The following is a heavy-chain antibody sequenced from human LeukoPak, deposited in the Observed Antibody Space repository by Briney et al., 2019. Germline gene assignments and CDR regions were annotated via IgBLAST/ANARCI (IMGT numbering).Heavy chain of an antibody. CDR2: TYYRSRWYN. J-gene: IGHJ4*02. CDR1: GDSVSSGSSA. V-gene: IGHV6-1*01. D-gene: IGHD2-8*02. Sequence: SQTLSLTCAISGDSVSSGSSAWNWIRQSPSRGLEWLGRTYYRSRWYNDYAVSVKGRITINPDTSKNQFSLQLNSVTPEDTAVYYCARSTGWLNGHWGQGTLVTVSS. CDR3: ARSTGWLNGH.